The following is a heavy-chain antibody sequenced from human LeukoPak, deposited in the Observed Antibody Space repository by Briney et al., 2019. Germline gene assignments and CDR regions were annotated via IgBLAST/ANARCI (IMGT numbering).Heavy chain of an antibody. J-gene: IGHJ6*04. CDR3: ARDSHPDV. Sequence: GASVKVSCKASGYTFTSYYIHWVRQAPGQGLEWMGLINPSGGSTNYAQKLQGRVTMTTDTSTSTAYMELRSLRSDDTAVYYCARDSHPDVWGKGTTVTVSS. CDR1: GYTFTSYY. V-gene: IGHV1-46*01. CDR2: INPSGGST.